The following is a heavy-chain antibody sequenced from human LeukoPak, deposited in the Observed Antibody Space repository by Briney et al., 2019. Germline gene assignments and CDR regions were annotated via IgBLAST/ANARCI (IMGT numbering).Heavy chain of an antibody. CDR3: AKDLWRGLRLGELSY. J-gene: IGHJ4*02. V-gene: IGHV3-30*18. D-gene: IGHD3-16*01. Sequence: GGSLRLSCAASGFTFSSYGMHWVRQAPGKGLEWVAVISYDGSNKYYADSVKGRFTISRDNSKNTLYLQMDSLRAEDTAVYYCAKDLWRGLRLGELSYWGQGTLVTVSS. CDR2: ISYDGSNK. CDR1: GFTFSSYG.